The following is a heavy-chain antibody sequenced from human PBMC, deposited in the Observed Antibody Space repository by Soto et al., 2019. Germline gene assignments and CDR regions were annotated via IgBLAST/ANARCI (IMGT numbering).Heavy chain of an antibody. J-gene: IGHJ4*02. Sequence: QITLKESGPTLVKPTQTLTLTCTFSGFSLSTSGVGVGWIRQPPGKALEWLALIYWDDDKRYSPSLKSRLTIPKHTSKTQVVLTMTNMDPVDTATYYCAHSTNGVYVVYWGQGTLVTVSS. CDR1: GFSLSTSGVG. V-gene: IGHV2-5*02. CDR3: AHSTNGVYVVY. CDR2: IYWDDDK. D-gene: IGHD2-8*01.